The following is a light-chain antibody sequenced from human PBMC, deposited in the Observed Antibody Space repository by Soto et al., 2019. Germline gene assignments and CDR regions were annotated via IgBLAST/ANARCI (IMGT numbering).Light chain of an antibody. J-gene: IGLJ1*01. CDR3: SSYTSSDTYA. Sequence: QSVLTQPASVSGSPGQSITISCTGTSSDVGVYNYVSWYQQHPGKAPKLMIIDVSNRPSGVSNRFSGSKSGNTASLTISGLQAEDEADYYCSSYTSSDTYAFGTGTKVTVL. V-gene: IGLV2-14*01. CDR2: DVS. CDR1: SSDVGVYNY.